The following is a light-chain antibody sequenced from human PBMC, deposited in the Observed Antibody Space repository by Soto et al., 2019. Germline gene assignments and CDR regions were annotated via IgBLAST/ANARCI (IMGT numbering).Light chain of an antibody. CDR3: QQYNTWTPT. Sequence: EILMTQSPATLSVSPGERATLSCRANESIASNLAWYPQTPGQAPRIIISGASTRETGIPARFSGSGAGTEFTLTISSLQSEDFAVYYCQQYNTWTPTFGQGTKVDI. V-gene: IGKV3-15*01. CDR1: ESIASN. J-gene: IGKJ1*01. CDR2: GAS.